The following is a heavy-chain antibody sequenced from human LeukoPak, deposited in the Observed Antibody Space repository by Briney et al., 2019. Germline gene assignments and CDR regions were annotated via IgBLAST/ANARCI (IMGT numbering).Heavy chain of an antibody. J-gene: IGHJ4*02. Sequence: GGSLRLSCAASGFTFSSSTMNWVRQAPGKGLEWVSSISSSSNTHYADSVKGRFTISRDNAKNSLYMQMNSLRAEDTAVYYCVRGDGRDYWGQGTLVTVSS. CDR2: ISSSSNT. CDR1: GFTFSSST. CDR3: VRGDGRDY. D-gene: IGHD5-24*01. V-gene: IGHV3-21*01.